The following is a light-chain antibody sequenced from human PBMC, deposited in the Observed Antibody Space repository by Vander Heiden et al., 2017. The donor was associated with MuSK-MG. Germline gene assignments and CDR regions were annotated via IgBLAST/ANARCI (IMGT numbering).Light chain of an antibody. J-gene: IGLJ2*01. CDR1: KLGDKY. CDR2: QDK. Sequence: SYELTQPPSMSVSPGQTATITCPGDKLGDKYACWFQQKAGQSPVLVIYQDKKRPSGIPERFSGSNSGNTATLTISGTQAMDEAAYYCQAWDTSTPVLFGGGTKLTGL. CDR3: QAWDTSTPVL. V-gene: IGLV3-1*01.